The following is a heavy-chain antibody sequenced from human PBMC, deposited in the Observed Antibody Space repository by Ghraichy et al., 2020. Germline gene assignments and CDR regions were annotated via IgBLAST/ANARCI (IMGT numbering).Heavy chain of an antibody. CDR2: IIPMYGTT. CDR3: ARWLGYGESDAFDI. V-gene: IGHV1-69*13. D-gene: IGHD3-10*01. CDR1: GGTFTSYA. Sequence: SVKVSFKASGGTFTSYAITWVRQAPGQGLEWVGRIIPMYGTTKYAQKFQDRVTITADEATSTAYMEVNSLRSDDTAVYYCARWLGYGESDAFDIWGQGTMVTVSS. J-gene: IGHJ3*02.